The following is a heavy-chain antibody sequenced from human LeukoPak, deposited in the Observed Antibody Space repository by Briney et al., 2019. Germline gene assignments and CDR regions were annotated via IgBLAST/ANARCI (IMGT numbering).Heavy chain of an antibody. Sequence: ASVTVSCTASGGTFSSYAISWVRQAPGQGLEWMGGIIPIFGTANYAQKFQGRVTITADESTSTAYMELSSLRSEDTAVYYCARDHDSSGYYGVPGYWGQGTLVTVSS. J-gene: IGHJ4*02. CDR1: GGTFSSYA. CDR3: ARDHDSSGYYGVPGY. CDR2: IIPIFGTA. V-gene: IGHV1-69*13. D-gene: IGHD3-22*01.